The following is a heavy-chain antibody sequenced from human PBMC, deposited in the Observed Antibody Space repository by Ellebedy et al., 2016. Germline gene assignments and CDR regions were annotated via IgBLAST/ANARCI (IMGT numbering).Heavy chain of an antibody. V-gene: IGHV4-59*01. CDR2: IYYSEST. CDR1: GGSISSFY. Sequence: SETLSLTCSVSGGSISSFYWSWIRQPPGKGLEWVGYIYYSESTNYNPSLKSRVTISVDTSKNQFSLRLSSVTAADTAVYYGARGRGSANWYFDLWGRGTLVTVSS. J-gene: IGHJ2*01. D-gene: IGHD3-10*01. CDR3: ARGRGSANWYFDL.